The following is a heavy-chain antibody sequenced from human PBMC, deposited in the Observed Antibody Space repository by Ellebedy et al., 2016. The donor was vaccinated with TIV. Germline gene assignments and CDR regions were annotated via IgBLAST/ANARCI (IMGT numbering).Heavy chain of an antibody. CDR2: IYYSGST. Sequence: MPGGSLRLSCTVSGGSISSYYWSWIRQPPGKGLEWIGYIYYSGSTNYNPSLKSRVTISVDTSKNQFSLKLSSVTAADTAVYYCARVLSGYPDYWGQGTLVTVSS. CDR3: ARVLSGYPDY. J-gene: IGHJ4*02. V-gene: IGHV4-59*01. D-gene: IGHD3-9*01. CDR1: GGSISSYY.